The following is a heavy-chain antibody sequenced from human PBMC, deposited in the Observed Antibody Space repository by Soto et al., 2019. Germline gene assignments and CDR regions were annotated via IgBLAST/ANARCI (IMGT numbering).Heavy chain of an antibody. CDR3: ARGNTHSSSWYDYYYYGMDV. Sequence: QVQLVQSGAEVKKPGSSVKVSCKASGGTFSSYAISWVRQAPGQGLECMGGIIPIFGTANYAQKFQGRVTITADESTSTAYMELSSLRSEDTAVYYCARGNTHSSSWYDYYYYGMDVWGKGTTVTVSS. D-gene: IGHD6-13*01. CDR1: GGTFSSYA. V-gene: IGHV1-69*01. CDR2: IIPIFGTA. J-gene: IGHJ6*04.